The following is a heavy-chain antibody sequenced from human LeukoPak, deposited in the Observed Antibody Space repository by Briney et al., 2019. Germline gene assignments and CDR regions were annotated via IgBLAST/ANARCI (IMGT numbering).Heavy chain of an antibody. Sequence: SETLSLTCTVSGGSISSYYWSWLRQPPGKGLELLGYIYYSGSTNYNPSLKSRVTISVDTSKNQFSLKLSSVTAADTAVYYCARAGYYYDSSGYFRFDPWGQGTLVTVSS. CDR3: ARAGYYYDSSGYFRFDP. CDR1: GGSISSYY. J-gene: IGHJ5*02. CDR2: IYYSGST. V-gene: IGHV4-59*01. D-gene: IGHD3-22*01.